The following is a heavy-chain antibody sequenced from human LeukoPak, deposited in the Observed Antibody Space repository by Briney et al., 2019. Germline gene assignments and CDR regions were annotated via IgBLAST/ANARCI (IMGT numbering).Heavy chain of an antibody. J-gene: IGHJ4*02. CDR3: ARLYGDPTPGFDY. CDR2: IWYDGSNK. D-gene: IGHD4-17*01. Sequence: GGSLRLSCAASGFTFSSYGMHWVRQAPGKGLEWVAVIWYDGSNKYYADSVKGRFTISRDNSKNTLYLQMNSLRAEDTPVYYCARLYGDPTPGFDYRGQGDLVTVSS. V-gene: IGHV3-33*01. CDR1: GFTFSSYG.